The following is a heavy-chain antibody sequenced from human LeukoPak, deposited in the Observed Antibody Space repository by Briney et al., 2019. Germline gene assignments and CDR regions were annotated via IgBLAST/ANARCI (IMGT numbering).Heavy chain of an antibody. CDR3: ANEVGTNIDY. CDR1: GFTFSSYG. J-gene: IGHJ4*02. V-gene: IGHV3-30*02. D-gene: IGHD1-1*01. Sequence: GGSLRLSCAASGFTFSSYGMHWVRQAPGKGLEWVAFTRYDGSNKYYADSVKGRFTISRDNSKSTLYLQMNSLRAEDTAVYYCANEVGTNIDYWGQGTLVTVSS. CDR2: TRYDGSNK.